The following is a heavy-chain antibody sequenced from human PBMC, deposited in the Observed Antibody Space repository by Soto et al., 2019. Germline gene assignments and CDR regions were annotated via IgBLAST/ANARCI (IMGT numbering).Heavy chain of an antibody. V-gene: IGHV3-15*06. CDR3: NPGAPESGPLWRY. D-gene: IGHD3-10*01. CDR2: VKSKRDGGTT. Sequence: GGFIRLSKSGVWVSFVDPGGGRVLQVTRRGGGGVGGVKSKRDGGTTNYAAPVKGRFTISGDDSQNTLYLQMDSLKTENTAVYYGNPGAPESGPLWRYWGRGTLVTVSS. J-gene: IGHJ4*02. CDR1: VSFVDPG.